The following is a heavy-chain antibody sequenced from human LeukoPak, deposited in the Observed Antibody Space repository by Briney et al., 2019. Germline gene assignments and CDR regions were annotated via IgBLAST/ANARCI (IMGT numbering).Heavy chain of an antibody. CDR2: SSSSSSYI. CDR3: VIDNQLVRAFDI. CDR1: GFTFSSFG. Sequence: GGSLRLSCAASGFTFSSFGMNWVRQAPGEGLEWVSSSSSSSSYIYYADSVKGRFTISRDNAKNSLYLQMNSLRAEDTAVYYCVIDNQLVRAFDIWGQGTMVTVSS. J-gene: IGHJ3*02. V-gene: IGHV3-21*01. D-gene: IGHD6-6*01.